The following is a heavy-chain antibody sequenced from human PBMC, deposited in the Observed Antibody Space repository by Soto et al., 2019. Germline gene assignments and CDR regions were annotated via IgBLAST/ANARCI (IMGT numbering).Heavy chain of an antibody. V-gene: IGHV3-33*01. CDR2: IWYDGSNK. CDR3: ARVGTAAIRYSNYFDY. CDR1: GFTFSSYG. Sequence: QVQLVESGGGVVQPGRSLRLSCAASGFTFSSYGMHWVRQAPGKGLEWVAVIWYDGSNKYYADSVKGRFTISRDNSKNTLYLQMNSLRAEDTAVYYCARVGTAAIRYSNYFDYWGQGTLVTVSS. D-gene: IGHD2-2*01. J-gene: IGHJ4*02.